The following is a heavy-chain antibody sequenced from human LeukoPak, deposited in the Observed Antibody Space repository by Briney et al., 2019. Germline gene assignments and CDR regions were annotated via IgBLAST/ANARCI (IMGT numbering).Heavy chain of an antibody. Sequence: PSETLSLTCTVSGGSISSSSYYWGWIRQPPGKGLEWIGSIYYSGSTYYNPSLKSRVTISVDTSKNQFSLKLSSVTAADTAVYYCARDIVATAMDVWGQGTTVTVSS. CDR3: ARDIVATAMDV. V-gene: IGHV4-39*07. J-gene: IGHJ6*02. CDR2: IYYSGST. CDR1: GGSISSSSYY. D-gene: IGHD5-12*01.